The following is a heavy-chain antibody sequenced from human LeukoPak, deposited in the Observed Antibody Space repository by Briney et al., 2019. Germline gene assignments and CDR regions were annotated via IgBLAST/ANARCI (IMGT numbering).Heavy chain of an antibody. CDR2: INWGSNHI. CDR1: GFTFSSYS. D-gene: IGHD6-19*01. V-gene: IGHV3-21*06. J-gene: IGHJ4*02. Sequence: AGGSLRLSCAASGFTFSSYSMSWVRQAPGKGLEWVSSINWGSNHIYYADAVQGRFTISRDNAKNSLYLQMNSLRAEDTAIYYCARDNSGWSRDYWGQGTLVTVSS. CDR3: ARDNSGWSRDY.